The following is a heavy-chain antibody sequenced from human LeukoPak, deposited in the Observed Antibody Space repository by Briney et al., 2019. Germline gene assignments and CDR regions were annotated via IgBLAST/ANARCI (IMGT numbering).Heavy chain of an antibody. Sequence: PGGSLRLSCAASGFTFSSYAMSWVRQAPGKGLEWVSAISGSGGSTHYADSVKGRFTISRDNSKNTLYLQMNSLRAEDTAIYYCAKAFWSGYFGLNWFDPWGQGTLVTVSS. V-gene: IGHV3-23*01. CDR3: AKAFWSGYFGLNWFDP. CDR2: ISGSGGST. J-gene: IGHJ5*02. CDR1: GFTFSSYA. D-gene: IGHD3-3*01.